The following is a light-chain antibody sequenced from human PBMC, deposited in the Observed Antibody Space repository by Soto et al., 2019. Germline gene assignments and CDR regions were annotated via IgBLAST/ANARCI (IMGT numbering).Light chain of an antibody. CDR3: CSYAGNPYV. CDR2: EGS. J-gene: IGLJ1*01. Sequence: QSALTQPASVSGSPGQSIAIYCTGTSSDVGSYNSVSWYQQHPGKAPKLMIYEGSKRPSGVSDRFSGSKSGNTASLTISGLQAEDEADYYCCSYAGNPYVFGTGTKVTVL. V-gene: IGLV2-23*01. CDR1: SSDVGSYNS.